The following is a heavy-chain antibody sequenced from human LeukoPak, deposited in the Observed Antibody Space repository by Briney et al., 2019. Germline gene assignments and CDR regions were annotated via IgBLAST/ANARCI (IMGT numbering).Heavy chain of an antibody. J-gene: IGHJ4*02. CDR1: GGSFSGSDYY. V-gene: IGHV4-39*02. Sequence: SETLSLTCTVSGGSFSGSDYYWDWIRQPPGQGLEWIGSIYYRGSTYYNPSLKSRVTISVDTSKKHFSLKLSSVTAADTAVYYCATPSPTVGSTGGFDYWGQGTLVTVSS. D-gene: IGHD1-26*01. CDR3: ATPSPTVGSTGGFDY. CDR2: IYYRGST.